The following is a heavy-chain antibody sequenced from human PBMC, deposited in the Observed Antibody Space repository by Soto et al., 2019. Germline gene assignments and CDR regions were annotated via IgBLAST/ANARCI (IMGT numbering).Heavy chain of an antibody. CDR3: ARLQIAAFES. J-gene: IGHJ4*02. D-gene: IGHD2-21*01. CDR2: IYYGGTT. Sequence: SETLSLTCIVSGGSIITSSYYWGWIRQPPGKGLEWIGSIYYGGTTYYNPSLKSRVTISLDTSKIQFSLNLSSVTAADTAVYYCARLQIAAFESWGQGTLVTVSS. V-gene: IGHV4-39*01. CDR1: GGSIITSSYY.